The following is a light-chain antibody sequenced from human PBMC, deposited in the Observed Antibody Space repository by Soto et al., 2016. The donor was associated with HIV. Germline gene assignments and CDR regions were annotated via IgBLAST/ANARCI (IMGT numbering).Light chain of an antibody. CDR3: LQLNSFPRT. V-gene: IGKV1-17*01. Sequence: DIQMTQSPSSLSLSIGDRVSITCRTSQSISTYLNWYQQKPGRAPKLLIYDASSLQSGVPSSFSGSGSGTEFTLTISSLRPEDFATYYCLQLNSFPRTFGQGTKLEIK. J-gene: IGKJ2*01. CDR1: QSISTY. CDR2: DAS.